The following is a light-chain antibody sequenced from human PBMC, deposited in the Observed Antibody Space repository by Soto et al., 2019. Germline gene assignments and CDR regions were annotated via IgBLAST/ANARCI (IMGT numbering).Light chain of an antibody. CDR3: QQYQNYST. Sequence: DIEMTQSPSTLSASVGDRLTITCRASQSIRSLLAWYQQTPGKAPKALIYDASSSGSGVPSRFSGSGSGTEFTLTIRSLQPDDSATYFCQQYQNYSTFGQGTKVDI. V-gene: IGKV1-5*01. CDR1: QSIRSL. J-gene: IGKJ1*01. CDR2: DAS.